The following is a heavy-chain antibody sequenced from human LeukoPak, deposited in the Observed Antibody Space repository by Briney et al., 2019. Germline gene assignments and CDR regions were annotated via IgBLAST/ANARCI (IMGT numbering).Heavy chain of an antibody. D-gene: IGHD1-26*01. V-gene: IGHV4-39*07. CDR2: IYYSGST. Sequence: SETLSLTCTVSGGSISSSSYYWGWIRQPPGKGLEWIGSIYYSGSTYYNPSLKSRVTISVDTSKNQVSLKLSSVTAADTAVYYCARDRWELLRWFDPWGQGTLVTVSS. J-gene: IGHJ5*02. CDR1: GGSISSSSYY. CDR3: ARDRWELLRWFDP.